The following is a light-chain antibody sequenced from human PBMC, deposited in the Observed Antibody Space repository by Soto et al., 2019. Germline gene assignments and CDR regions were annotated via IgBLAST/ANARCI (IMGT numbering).Light chain of an antibody. V-gene: IGKV1-5*03. CDR3: QQYNTYPLT. J-gene: IGKJ4*01. CDR1: QSIGTW. Sequence: DIQMTQSPSTLSASVGDRVTITCRASQSIGTWLAWYQQKPGKAPKLLIYKASSLEGVVTSRFSGSGSGTYFNITISTLQPDDFATYYCQQYNTYPLTFGGGTTVAIK. CDR2: KAS.